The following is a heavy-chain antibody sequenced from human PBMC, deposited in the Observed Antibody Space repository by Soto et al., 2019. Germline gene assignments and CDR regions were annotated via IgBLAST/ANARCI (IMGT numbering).Heavy chain of an antibody. D-gene: IGHD6-19*01. CDR3: VKDGSSGWPYFYDMDV. CDR1: GFTFSSYG. Sequence: PGWSLRLSCASPGFTFSSYGMHWVRQAPGKGLEWVAVISYDGRNKYYADAVKGRFTISRDNSKNTLYLQMSSLRAEDTAVYYCVKDGSSGWPYFYDMDVWGQGTTVTLSS. CDR2: ISYDGRNK. V-gene: IGHV3-30*18. J-gene: IGHJ6*02.